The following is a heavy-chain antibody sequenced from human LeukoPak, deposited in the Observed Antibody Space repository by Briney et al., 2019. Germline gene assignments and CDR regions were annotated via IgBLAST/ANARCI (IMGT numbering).Heavy chain of an antibody. J-gene: IGHJ4*02. CDR1: GRFISSYY. D-gene: IGHD2-15*01. CDR2: IYYSGST. Sequence: PSETLSLTCTVSGRFISSYYWSGIRQPPGKALEGIGYIYYSGSTNYNPSLKSRVTISVDTSKNQFSLKLSSVTAADTAVYYCARVPGVAATSYYFDYWGQGTLVTVSS. V-gene: IGHV4-59*13. CDR3: ARVPGVAATSYYFDY.